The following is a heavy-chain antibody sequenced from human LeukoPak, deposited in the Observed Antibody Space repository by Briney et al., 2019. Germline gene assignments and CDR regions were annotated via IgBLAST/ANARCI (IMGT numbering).Heavy chain of an antibody. CDR2: ISDDGSNK. V-gene: IGHV3-30*18. CDR1: GFTFCSYG. J-gene: IGHJ4*02. CDR3: AKPYSSSWYYFDY. D-gene: IGHD6-13*01. Sequence: PGGSLRLSCAASGFTFCSYGMHWIRQAPGKGLEWVAVISDDGSNKYYADSVKGRFTISRDNSKNTLYLQMNSLRAEDTAVYYCAKPYSSSWYYFDYWGQGTLVTVSS.